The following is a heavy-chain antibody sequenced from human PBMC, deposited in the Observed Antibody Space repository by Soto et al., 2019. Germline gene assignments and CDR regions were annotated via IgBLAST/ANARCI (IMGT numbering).Heavy chain of an antibody. V-gene: IGHV4-59*01. D-gene: IGHD7-27*01. CDR2: IYYSGST. CDR1: GGSIGSYY. J-gene: IGHJ4*02. Sequence: SETLSLTCTVSGGSIGSYYWSWIRQPPGKGLEWIGYIYYSGSTNYNPSLKSRVTISVDTSKNQFSLKLSSVTAADTAVYYCARDPGPRPGLVDYWGQGTLVTASS. CDR3: ARDPGPRPGLVDY.